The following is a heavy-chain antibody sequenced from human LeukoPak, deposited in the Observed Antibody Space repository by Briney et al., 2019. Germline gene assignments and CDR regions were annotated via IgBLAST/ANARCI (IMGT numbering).Heavy chain of an antibody. V-gene: IGHV1-69*04. Sequence: GASVKVSCKASGGTFSSYAISWVRQVPGQGLEWMGRIIPILGIANYAQKFQGRVTITADKSTSTAYMELSSLRSEDTAVYYCARDPNTAMVTGWFDPWGQETLVTVSS. CDR2: IIPILGIA. CDR1: GGTFSSYA. CDR3: ARDPNTAMVTGWFDP. D-gene: IGHD5-18*01. J-gene: IGHJ5*02.